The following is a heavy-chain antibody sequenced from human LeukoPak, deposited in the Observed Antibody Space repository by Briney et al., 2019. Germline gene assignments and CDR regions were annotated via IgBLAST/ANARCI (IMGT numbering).Heavy chain of an antibody. D-gene: IGHD6-19*01. CDR1: GFIFSNYA. V-gene: IGHV3-23*01. CDR2: FSGSGGST. Sequence: GGSLRLSCAASGFIFSNYAMSWVRQAPGKGLQWVSAFSGSGGSTYYADSVKGRFTISRDNSKNTLYLQMNSLRAEDTAVYYCAICHWYSSGCRNDYWGQGTLVTVSS. J-gene: IGHJ4*02. CDR3: AICHWYSSGCRNDY.